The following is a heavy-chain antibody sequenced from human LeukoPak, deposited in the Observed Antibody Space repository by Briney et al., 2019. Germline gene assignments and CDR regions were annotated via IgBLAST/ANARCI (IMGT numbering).Heavy chain of an antibody. D-gene: IGHD1-14*01. J-gene: IGHJ6*02. V-gene: IGHV3-33*01. CDR1: GFTFSSYG. Sequence: GGSLRLSCAASGFTFSSYGMHWVRQAPGKGLEWVAVIWYDGSNKYYADSVKGRFTISRDNSKNTLYLQMNSLRAEDTAVYYCARVARNVPTRAYYYYYGVDVWGQGTTVTVSS. CDR2: IWYDGSNK. CDR3: ARVARNVPTRAYYYYYGVDV.